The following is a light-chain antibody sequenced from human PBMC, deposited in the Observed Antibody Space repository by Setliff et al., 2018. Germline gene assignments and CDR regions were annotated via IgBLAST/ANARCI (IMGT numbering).Light chain of an antibody. Sequence: NFMLTQPHSVSESPGKTVTISCTRSSGSIASNYVQWYQQRPGSSPTAVIYEDNQRPSGVPDRFSGSIDGSSNSASLTISGLKTEDEADYYCQSYGSTNQVVFGGGTKVTVL. CDR3: QSYGSTNQVV. V-gene: IGLV6-57*01. CDR1: SGSIASNY. J-gene: IGLJ2*01. CDR2: EDN.